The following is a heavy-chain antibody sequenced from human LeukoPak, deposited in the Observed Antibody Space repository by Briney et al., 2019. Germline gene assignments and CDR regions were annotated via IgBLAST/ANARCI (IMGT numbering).Heavy chain of an antibody. CDR1: GGSFSGYY. D-gene: IGHD6-13*01. J-gene: IGHJ5*02. V-gene: IGHV4-34*01. CDR2: IKHSGIT. CDR3: ARALRQQLVTGWFDP. Sequence: PSETLPLTCAVYGGSFSGYYWSWIRQPPGKGLEWIGEIKHSGITNYNPSLKCRVTISVDTSKNQFSLKLISVTAADTAVYYCARALRQQLVTGWFDPWGQGTLVTVSS.